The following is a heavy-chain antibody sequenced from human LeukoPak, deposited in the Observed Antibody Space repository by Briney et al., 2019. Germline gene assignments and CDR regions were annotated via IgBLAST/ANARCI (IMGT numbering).Heavy chain of an antibody. J-gene: IGHJ4*02. CDR2: TSYDGSIK. CDR1: GFTFSSYA. V-gene: IGHV3-30-3*01. CDR3: AKDPLDYYDSAYYFDY. D-gene: IGHD3-22*01. Sequence: GGSLRLSCAASGFTFSSYAMHWVRQAPGKGLEWVAVTSYDGSIKKYADSVKGRFTISRDNSKNTVYLQMNSLRAEDTAVYYCAKDPLDYYDSAYYFDYWGQGTLVTVSS.